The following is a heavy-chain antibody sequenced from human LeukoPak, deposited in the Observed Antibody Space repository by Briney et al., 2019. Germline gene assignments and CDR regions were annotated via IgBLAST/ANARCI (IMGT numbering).Heavy chain of an antibody. J-gene: IGHJ4*02. Sequence: SETLSLTCTVSGGSISSYYWSWIRQPAGKGLEWIGRIYTSGSTNYNPSLKSRVTMSVDTSKNQFSLKLSSVTAADTAVYYCARDAAPPGYYGSGSYYNFYYFDYWGQGTLVTVSS. V-gene: IGHV4-4*07. CDR3: ARDAAPPGYYGSGSYYNFYYFDY. CDR1: GGSISSYY. CDR2: IYTSGST. D-gene: IGHD3-10*01.